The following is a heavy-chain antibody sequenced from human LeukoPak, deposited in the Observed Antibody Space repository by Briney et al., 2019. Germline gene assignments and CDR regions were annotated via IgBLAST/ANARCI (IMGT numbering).Heavy chain of an antibody. V-gene: IGHV4-61*01. CDR3: ARTAIVVVPAAMDFGTWWFDP. Sequence: SETLSLTCSVSGGSVSSNNHYWTWIRQPPGKGLEWIGYIYYSGSTNYNPSLKSRVTISVDTSKNQFSLKLSSVTAADTAVYYCARTAIVVVPAAMDFGTWWFDPWGQGTLVTVSS. J-gene: IGHJ5*02. CDR2: IYYSGST. CDR1: GGSVSSNNHY. D-gene: IGHD2-2*01.